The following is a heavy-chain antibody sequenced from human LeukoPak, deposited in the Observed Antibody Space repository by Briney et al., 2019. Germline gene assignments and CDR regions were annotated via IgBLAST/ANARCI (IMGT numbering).Heavy chain of an antibody. CDR1: GDSVSSNGAS. V-gene: IGHV6-1*01. Sequence: SQTLSLTCAISGDSVSSNGASWNWIRQSPSRGLEWLGRTYYRSQQWHSDYAPSVKGRITLNPDTSKNQFSLQLNSMTPEDTALYYCGRETDFGVVTNWGQGTLVTVCS. CDR3: GRETDFGVVTN. CDR2: TYYRSQQWHS. D-gene: IGHD3-3*01. J-gene: IGHJ4*02.